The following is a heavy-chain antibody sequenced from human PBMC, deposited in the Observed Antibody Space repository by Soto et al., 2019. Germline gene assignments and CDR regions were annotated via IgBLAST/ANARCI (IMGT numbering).Heavy chain of an antibody. CDR3: ARGLGYDFWSGYYKGSYYYGMDV. J-gene: IGHJ6*02. CDR2: INPNSGGT. V-gene: IGHV1-2*04. Sequence: VASVKVSCKASGYTFTGYYMHWVPQAPGQGLEWMGWINPNSGGTNYAQKFQGWVTMTRDTSISTAYMELSRLRSDDTAVYYCARGLGYDFWSGYYKGSYYYGMDVWGQGTTVTVSS. D-gene: IGHD3-3*01. CDR1: GYTFTGYY.